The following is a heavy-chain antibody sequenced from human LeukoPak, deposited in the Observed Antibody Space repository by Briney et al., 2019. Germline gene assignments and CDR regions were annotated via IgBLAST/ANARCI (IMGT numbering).Heavy chain of an antibody. D-gene: IGHD3-10*01. V-gene: IGHV3-48*03. Sequence: GGSLRLSCAASGFTFSSYEMNWVRQAPGKGLEWVSYISSSGSTIYYADSVKGRFTISRDNAKNSLYLQMNSLSAEDTAVYYCARLRGPMVGGDRWGQGTLVTVSS. CDR3: ARLRGPMVGGDR. J-gene: IGHJ4*02. CDR1: GFTFSSYE. CDR2: ISSSGSTI.